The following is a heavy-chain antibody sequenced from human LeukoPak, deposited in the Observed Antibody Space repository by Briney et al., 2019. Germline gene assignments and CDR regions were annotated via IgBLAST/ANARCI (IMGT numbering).Heavy chain of an antibody. J-gene: IGHJ4*02. D-gene: IGHD1-26*01. CDR1: GGSISGYY. Sequence: SETLSLTCTVSGGSISGYYWSWLRQPPGKGLEWIGYIYYSGSTNCNPSLKSRVTISLDTSNNQFSLKLSSVTAADTAVYYCARGGGSYRRLDYWGQGSLITVSS. CDR2: IYYSGST. CDR3: ARGGGSYRRLDY. V-gene: IGHV4-59*01.